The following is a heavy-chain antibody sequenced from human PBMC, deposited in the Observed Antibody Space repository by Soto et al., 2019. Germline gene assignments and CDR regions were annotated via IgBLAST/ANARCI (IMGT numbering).Heavy chain of an antibody. CDR2: INPNSGGP. Sequence: ASVKVSCKASGYTFTGYYMHWVRQAPGQGLEWMGWINPNSGGPNYAQKFQGRVTMTRDTSISTAYMELSRLRSDDTAVYYCARVKSGYSSSWYAFDIWGQGTMVTVSS. D-gene: IGHD6-13*01. V-gene: IGHV1-2*02. J-gene: IGHJ3*02. CDR1: GYTFTGYY. CDR3: ARVKSGYSSSWYAFDI.